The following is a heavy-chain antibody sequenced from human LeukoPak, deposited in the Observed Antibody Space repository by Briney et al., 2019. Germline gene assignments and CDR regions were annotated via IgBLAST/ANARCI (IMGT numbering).Heavy chain of an antibody. Sequence: WASVKVSCKASGYTFTGYYMHWVRQAPGRGLEWMGWINPNSGGTNYAQKFQGRVTMTRDTSISTAYMELSRLSSDDTAVYYCARDRNYYDSSGLDFWGQGTLVTVSS. CDR2: INPNSGGT. J-gene: IGHJ4*02. V-gene: IGHV1-2*02. CDR3: ARDRNYYDSSGLDF. D-gene: IGHD3-22*01. CDR1: GYTFTGYY.